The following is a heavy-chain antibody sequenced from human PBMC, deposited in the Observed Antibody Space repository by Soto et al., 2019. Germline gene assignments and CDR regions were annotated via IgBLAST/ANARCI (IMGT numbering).Heavy chain of an antibody. J-gene: IGHJ6*02. CDR1: GYTFTSYG. D-gene: IGHD2-2*01. CDR3: ASMFCSSTSCYDYYYYGMDV. Sequence: ASVKVSCKASGYTFTSYGISWVRQAPGQGLEWMGWISAYNGNTNYAQKLQGRVTMTTDTSTSTAYMELRSLRSDDTAVYYCASMFCSSTSCYDYYYYGMDVWGQGTTVTV. V-gene: IGHV1-18*01. CDR2: ISAYNGNT.